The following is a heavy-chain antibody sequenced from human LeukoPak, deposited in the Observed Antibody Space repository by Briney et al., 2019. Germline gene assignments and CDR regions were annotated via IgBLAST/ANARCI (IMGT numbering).Heavy chain of an antibody. CDR2: IFHTGTT. D-gene: IGHD2-15*01. J-gene: IGHJ5*02. CDR1: GGSITRYF. Sequence: SETLSLTCTVSGGSITRYFLTCLRQPPGPGLKFIGYIFHTGTTEYNPSLKSRVTISVDTSKSQFSLNLTSVTAADTAVYYCARGHTPTYSGWFGPWGQGTLVTVSS. CDR3: ARGHTPTYSGWFGP. V-gene: IGHV4-59*13.